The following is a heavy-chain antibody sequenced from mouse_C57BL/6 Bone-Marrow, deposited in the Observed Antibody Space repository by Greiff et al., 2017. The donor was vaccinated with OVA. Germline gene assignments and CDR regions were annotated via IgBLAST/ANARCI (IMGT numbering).Heavy chain of an antibody. Sequence: EVMLVESGGDLVKPGGSLKLSCAASGFTFSSYGMSWVRQTPDKRLEWVATISSGGSYTYYPDSVKGRFTISRDNAKNTLYLQMSSLKSEDTAMYYCARQSSYKDYWGQGTTLTVSS. V-gene: IGHV5-6*02. D-gene: IGHD1-1*01. CDR1: GFTFSSYG. J-gene: IGHJ2*01. CDR2: ISSGGSYT. CDR3: ARQSSYKDY.